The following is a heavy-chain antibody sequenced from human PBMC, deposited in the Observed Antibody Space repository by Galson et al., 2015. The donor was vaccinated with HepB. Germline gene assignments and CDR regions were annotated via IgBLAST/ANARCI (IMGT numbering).Heavy chain of an antibody. CDR3: ARPKISYFENNGYHFDY. V-gene: IGHV3-11*01. CDR2: ISSSGKTS. J-gene: IGHJ4*02. Sequence: SLRLSCAASGFNFGDYYMSWIRQAPGKGPEWVSYISSSGKTSYYADSVKGRFTISRDNTKNSLYVQMDSLRAEDTAVYFCARPKISYFENNGYHFDYWGQGALVTVSS. CDR1: GFNFGDYY. D-gene: IGHD3-22*01.